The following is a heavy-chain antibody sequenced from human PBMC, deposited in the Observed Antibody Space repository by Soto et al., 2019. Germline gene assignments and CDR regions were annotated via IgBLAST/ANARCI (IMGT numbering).Heavy chain of an antibody. CDR1: GGSISSYY. V-gene: IGHV4-59*01. J-gene: IGHJ6*02. CDR3: ARDGYSDGYSYYGMDV. CDR2: IYYSGST. D-gene: IGHD5-18*01. Sequence: SETLSLTCTVSGGSISSYYWSWIQQPPGKGLEWIGYIYYSGSTNYNPSLKSRVTISVDTSKNQFSLQLSSVTAADTAVYYCARDGYSDGYSYYGMDVWGQETTVTVSS.